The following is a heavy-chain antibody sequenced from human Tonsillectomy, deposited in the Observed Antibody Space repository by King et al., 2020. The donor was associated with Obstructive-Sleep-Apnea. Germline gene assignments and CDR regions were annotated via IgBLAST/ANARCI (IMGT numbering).Heavy chain of an antibody. V-gene: IGHV3-30*18. J-gene: IGHJ6*02. CDR1: GFTFSSFG. CDR3: AKSKSVAGNYYYYGMDV. Sequence: VQLVESGGGVVQPGRSPRLSCAASGFTFSSFGMHWVRQAPGKGLEWVAVISYDGSNKYYADSVKGRFTISRDNSKNTLYLQMNSLRAEDTAVYYCAKSKSVAGNYYYYGMDVWGQGTTVTVSS. CDR2: ISYDGSNK. D-gene: IGHD6-19*01.